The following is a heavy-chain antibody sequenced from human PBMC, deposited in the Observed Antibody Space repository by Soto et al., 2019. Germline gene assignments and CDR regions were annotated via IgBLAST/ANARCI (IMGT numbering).Heavy chain of an antibody. CDR3: AKDPTNLWSGLVMSDY. CDR1: GFTFSSYA. V-gene: IGHV3-23*01. D-gene: IGHD3-3*01. CDR2: ISGSGGST. Sequence: EVQLLESGGGLVQPGGSLRLSCAASGFTFSSYAMSWVRQAPGKGLEWVSAISGSGGSTYYADSVKGWFTISRDNSKNTLYLQMNSLRAEDTAVYYCAKDPTNLWSGLVMSDYGGQGTLVTVSS. J-gene: IGHJ4*02.